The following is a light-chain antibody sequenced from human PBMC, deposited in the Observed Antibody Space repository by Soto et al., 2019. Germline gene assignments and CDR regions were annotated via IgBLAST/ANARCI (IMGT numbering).Light chain of an antibody. Sequence: ESVLTQAPGTLSLSPGERATLSCRASQSVSRSFVAWYEQEHGQAPRLLIYGASSRATGIPGRFSGSWSGTDFTLTISSMETEDFAADCCQQYGSSPPFTFGGGTTVEIK. J-gene: IGKJ4*01. CDR2: GAS. CDR1: QSVSRSF. CDR3: QQYGSSPPFT. V-gene: IGKV3-20*01.